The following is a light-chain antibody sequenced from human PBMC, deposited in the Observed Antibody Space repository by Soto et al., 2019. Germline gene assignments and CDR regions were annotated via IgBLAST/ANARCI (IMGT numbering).Light chain of an antibody. V-gene: IGKV3-20*01. CDR3: QEYINWPSLT. Sequence: NVLTQSPGTLSLSPGERATLSCRASQTVSGNYVAWYQQKPGQTPRLLIYGASSRATDIPDRFSGSGSGTDFTLTITRLEPEDFAVYYCQEYINWPSLTFGGGTKVEIK. CDR2: GAS. J-gene: IGKJ4*01. CDR1: QTVSGNY.